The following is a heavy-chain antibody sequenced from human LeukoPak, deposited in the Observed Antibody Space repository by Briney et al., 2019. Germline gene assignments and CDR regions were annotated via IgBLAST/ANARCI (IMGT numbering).Heavy chain of an antibody. CDR1: GFTVSDNY. D-gene: IGHD3-10*01. CDR2: IYSGGTT. Sequence: PGGSLRLSCAASGFTVSDNYMSWVGQAPGKGLEWVSVIYSGGTTYYADSVKGRFNMSRDNSKNTLHLQMSGLRAEDTAVYYCARNSFRVNTHYFYGMDVWGQGPTVPVSS. V-gene: IGHV3-53*01. CDR3: ARNSFRVNTHYFYGMDV. J-gene: IGHJ6*02.